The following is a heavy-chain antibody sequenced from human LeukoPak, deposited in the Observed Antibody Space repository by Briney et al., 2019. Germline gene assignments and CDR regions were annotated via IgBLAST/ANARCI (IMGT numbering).Heavy chain of an antibody. Sequence: SETLSLTCTVSGGSISSGDYYWRWIRQPPGKGLEWIGYIYYSGSTYYNPSLKSRVTISVDTSKNQFSLKLSSVTAADTAVYYCARGGPYDSSGYYFMQFDYWGQGTLVTVSS. CDR3: ARGGPYDSSGYYFMQFDY. CDR1: GGSISSGDYY. D-gene: IGHD3-22*01. V-gene: IGHV4-30-4*01. CDR2: IYYSGST. J-gene: IGHJ4*02.